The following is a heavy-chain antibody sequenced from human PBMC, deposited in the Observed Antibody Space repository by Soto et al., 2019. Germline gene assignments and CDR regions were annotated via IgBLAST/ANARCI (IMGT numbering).Heavy chain of an antibody. CDR1: GFTFSTYS. Sequence: QIQLVESGGGVVQPGRSLRLSCAASGFTFSTYSLHWVRQAPGNGPEWVALTSYDGNIQYYADSVKGRFTISRDNSKNTRSLQMASLRPEDTAVYYCATLRGFAPHSGSPLDPCGQGNLGTVPS. J-gene: IGHJ5*02. CDR3: ATLRGFAPHSGSPLDP. D-gene: IGHD2-15*01. CDR2: TSYDGNIQ. V-gene: IGHV3-30-3*01.